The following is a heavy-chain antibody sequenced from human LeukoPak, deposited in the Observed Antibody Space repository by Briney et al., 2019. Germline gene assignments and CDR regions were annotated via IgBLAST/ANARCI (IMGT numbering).Heavy chain of an antibody. D-gene: IGHD3-3*01. J-gene: IGHJ4*02. CDR2: ISSSSSYI. V-gene: IGHV3-21*01. CDR1: GFTFSSYS. CDR3: ARDPYYDFWSGYYTDYFDY. Sequence: GGSLRLSCAASGFTFSSYSMNWVRQAPGKGLEWVSSISSSSSYIYYADSVKGRFTISRDNAKNSLYLQMNSLRAEDTAVYYCARDPYYDFWSGYYTDYFDYWGQGALVTVSS.